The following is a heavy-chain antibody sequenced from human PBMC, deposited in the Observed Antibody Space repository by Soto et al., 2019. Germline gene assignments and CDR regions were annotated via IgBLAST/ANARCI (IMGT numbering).Heavy chain of an antibody. CDR3: ARGRWPKYGDAALDI. CDR2: INHSGST. V-gene: IGHV4-34*01. D-gene: IGHD4-17*01. CDR1: GGSFSGYY. J-gene: IGHJ3*02. Sequence: SETLSLTCAVYGGSFSGYYWSWIRQPPGKGLEWIGEINHSGSTNYNPSLKSRVTISVDTSKNQFSLKLSSVTAADTAVYYCARGRWPKYGDAALDIWGQGTMVTVSS.